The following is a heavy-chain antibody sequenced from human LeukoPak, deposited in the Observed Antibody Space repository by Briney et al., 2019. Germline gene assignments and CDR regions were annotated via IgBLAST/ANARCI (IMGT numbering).Heavy chain of an antibody. D-gene: IGHD6-6*01. CDR1: GYTLTELS. CDR3: ATVVRPGDTQPRYYYYYGTDV. CDR2: FDPEDGET. J-gene: IGHJ6*01. Sequence: ASVNVSCKVSGYTLTELSMHWLRQAPGRGLEWMGGFDPEDGETIYAQKVQGRVTMTEYTSTDKDYMEPSRLRSEDPAVYYCATVVRPGDTQPRYYYYYGTDVWGQGTTVTVSS. V-gene: IGHV1-24*01.